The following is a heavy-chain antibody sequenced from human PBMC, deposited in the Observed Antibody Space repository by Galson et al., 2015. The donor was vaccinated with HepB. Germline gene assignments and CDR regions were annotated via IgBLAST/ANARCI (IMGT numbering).Heavy chain of an antibody. V-gene: IGHV3-64D*06. CDR2: ISSNGGST. D-gene: IGHD3-3*01. J-gene: IGHJ4*02. CDR1: GFTFSSYA. CDR3: VKVYDFWSGYDY. Sequence: SLRLSCAASGFTFSSYAMHWVRQAPGKGLEYVSAISSNGGSTYYADSVKGRFTISRDNSKNTLYLQMSSLRAEDTAVYYCVKVYDFWSGYDYWGQGTLVTVSS.